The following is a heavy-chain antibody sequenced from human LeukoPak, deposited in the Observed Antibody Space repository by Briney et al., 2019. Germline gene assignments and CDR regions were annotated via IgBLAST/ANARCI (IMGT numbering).Heavy chain of an antibody. CDR1: GYSISSGYY. CDR3: ARGFYDYVWGSYRFNYFDY. D-gene: IGHD3-16*02. J-gene: IGHJ4*02. Sequence: SETLSLTCAVSGYSISSGYYWGWIRQPPGKGLEWIWSIYHSGSTYYNPSLKSRVTISVDTSKNQFSLKLSSVTAADTAVYYCARGFYDYVWGSYRFNYFDYWGQGTLVTVSS. V-gene: IGHV4-38-2*01. CDR2: IYHSGST.